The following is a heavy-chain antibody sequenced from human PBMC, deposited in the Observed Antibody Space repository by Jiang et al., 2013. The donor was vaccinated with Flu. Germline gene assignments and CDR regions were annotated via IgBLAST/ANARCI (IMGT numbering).Heavy chain of an antibody. CDR3: AKIDYTIANGMDV. V-gene: IGHV4-39*02. Sequence: GSGLVKPSETLSLTCSVSGVSVNSLDDYWGWIRQPPGKGLEWIGSIYYNENTYYNPSLRSRVAISIDLSKNVFSLNLSSVTATDTAVYFCAKIDYTIANGMDVWGQGTMVTVSS. J-gene: IGHJ6*01. CDR2: IYYNENT. CDR1: GVSVNSLDDY. D-gene: IGHD2-2*02.